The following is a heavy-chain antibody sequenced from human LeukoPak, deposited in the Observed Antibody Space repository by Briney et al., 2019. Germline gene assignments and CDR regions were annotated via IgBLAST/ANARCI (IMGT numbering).Heavy chain of an antibody. Sequence: ASVKVSCKPSGYTFTNYAVGWVRQAPGQGLEWMGWISPYNGDTKYAQNVQGRLTLTTDTSTRTVYMELRSLRSDDTAVYYCARDSRAYTFPFDYWGQGTLVTVSS. D-gene: IGHD2/OR15-2a*01. V-gene: IGHV1-18*04. J-gene: IGHJ4*02. CDR2: ISPYNGDT. CDR1: GYTFTNYA. CDR3: ARDSRAYTFPFDY.